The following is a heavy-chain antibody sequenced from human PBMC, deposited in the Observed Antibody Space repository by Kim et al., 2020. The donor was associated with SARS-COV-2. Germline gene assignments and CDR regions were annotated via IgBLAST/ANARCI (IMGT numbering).Heavy chain of an antibody. Sequence: GSLRLSCAASGFTFSVYGMHWVRQAPGKGLEWVAVIRSDGSNKYYADSVKGRFTIYRDNSKNMLFLQMYSLSAEDTAVYYCANFESWGQGTLVTVSS. CDR1: GFTFSVYG. J-gene: IGHJ4*02. CDR3: ANFES. V-gene: IGHV3-33*06. CDR2: IRSDGSNK.